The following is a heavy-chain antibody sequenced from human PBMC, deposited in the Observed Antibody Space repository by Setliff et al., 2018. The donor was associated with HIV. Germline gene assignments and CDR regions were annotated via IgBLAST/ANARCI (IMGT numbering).Heavy chain of an antibody. V-gene: IGHV4-39*01. CDR2: IYYSGST. CDR3: ACGAAAGTDYYYYYYMDV. J-gene: IGHJ6*03. Sequence: SETLSLTCSVSGGSISSISYYWGWIRQPPGKGLEWIGSIYYSGSTYYNPSLKSRVTISVDTSKNQFSLKLSSVTAADTAVYYCACGAAAGTDYYYYYYMDVWGKGTTVTVSS. D-gene: IGHD6-13*01. CDR1: GGSISSISYY.